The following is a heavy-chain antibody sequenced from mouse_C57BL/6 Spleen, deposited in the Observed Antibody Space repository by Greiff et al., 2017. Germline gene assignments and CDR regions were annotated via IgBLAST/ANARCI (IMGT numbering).Heavy chain of an antibody. Sequence: QVQLKQSGPGLVQPSQSLSITCTVSGFSLTSYGVHWVRQSPGKGLEWLGVIWSGGSTDYNAAFISRLSISKDNSKSQVFFKMNSLQADDTAIYYCARRDLDWGQGTLVTVSA. J-gene: IGHJ3*01. V-gene: IGHV2-2*01. CDR1: GFSLTSYG. CDR3: ARRDLD. CDR2: IWSGGST.